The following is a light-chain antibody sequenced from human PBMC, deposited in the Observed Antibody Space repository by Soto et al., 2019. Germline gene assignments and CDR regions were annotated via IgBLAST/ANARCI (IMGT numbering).Light chain of an antibody. Sequence: EMVLTQSPATLSLSPGERVTLSCRASQSVSNSLVWYQQKAGQAPRLLLYGISYRATGVPARFSGSGSGTDFTLSISSLEPEDFAIYYFQQGSDWPPTYTFGQGTKLEIK. J-gene: IGKJ2*01. CDR3: QQGSDWPPTYT. CDR1: QSVSNS. V-gene: IGKV3-11*01. CDR2: GIS.